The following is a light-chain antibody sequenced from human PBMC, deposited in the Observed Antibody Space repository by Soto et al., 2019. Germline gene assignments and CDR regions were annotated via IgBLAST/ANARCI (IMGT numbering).Light chain of an antibody. CDR1: QSVANSH. J-gene: IGKJ5*01. Sequence: TVLTHSPGTLYFSPGEIATLSFGAIQSVANSHVAWYQQRRGLPPRLLIYGASNRATGIPDRFSGSGSGADFTLTISRLEPEDFAVYFCQQYGNSPPGTFGQGTRLEIK. V-gene: IGKV3-20*01. CDR2: GAS. CDR3: QQYGNSPPGT.